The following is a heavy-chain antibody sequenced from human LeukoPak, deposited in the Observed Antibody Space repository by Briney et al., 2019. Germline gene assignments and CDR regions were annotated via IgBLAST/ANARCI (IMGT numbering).Heavy chain of an antibody. J-gene: IGHJ4*02. CDR1: GGSISSYY. D-gene: IGHD6-19*01. CDR3: ARHTSSSGLYYFDY. V-gene: IGHV4-59*08. Sequence: PSETLSLTCTVSGGSISSYYWSWLRQPPGKGLEWIGYINYSGSTNYNPSLESRVTISVDTSNNQFSLKVSSVTAADTAFYYCARHTSSSGLYYFDYWGQGTHVTVSS. CDR2: INYSGST.